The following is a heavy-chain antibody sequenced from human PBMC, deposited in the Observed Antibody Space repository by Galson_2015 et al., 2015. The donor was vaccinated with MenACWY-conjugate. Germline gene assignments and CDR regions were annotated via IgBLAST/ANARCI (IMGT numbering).Heavy chain of an antibody. CDR2: TYYRSKWYN. V-gene: IGHV6-1*01. CDR1: GDSVSSNSAA. CDR3: ARFAIAAAGLYYYYGMDV. Sequence: CAISGDSVSSNSAAWNWIRQSPSRGLGWLGRTYYRSKWYNDYAVSVKSRITINPDTSKNQFSLQLNSVTPEDTAVYYCARFAIAAAGLYYYYGMDVWGQGTTVTVSS. D-gene: IGHD6-13*01. J-gene: IGHJ6*02.